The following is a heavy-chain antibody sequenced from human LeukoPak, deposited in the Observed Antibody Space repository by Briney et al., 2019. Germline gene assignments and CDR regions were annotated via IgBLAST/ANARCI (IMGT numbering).Heavy chain of an antibody. D-gene: IGHD1-1*01. Sequence: GGSLSLSCAASGFTFSSYSMNWIRQAPGTGLEWVSYISSSSTSIYYADSLQGLFTISGENTKNSLSVQMNSTNAGDRGLYYCARDAWKFNDWGQGTLVTVSS. CDR2: ISSSSTSI. V-gene: IGHV3-48*01. CDR1: GFTFSSYS. CDR3: ARDAWKFND. J-gene: IGHJ4*03.